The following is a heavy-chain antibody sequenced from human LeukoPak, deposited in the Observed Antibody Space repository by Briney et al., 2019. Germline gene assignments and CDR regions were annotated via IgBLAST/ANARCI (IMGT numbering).Heavy chain of an antibody. D-gene: IGHD2-15*01. CDR1: GFTFSSYA. V-gene: IGHV3-23*01. J-gene: IGHJ4*02. CDR2: ISGSGGST. Sequence: GGSLRLSCAASGFTFSSYAMSWVRQAPGKGLEWVSAISGSGGSTYYADSVKGRFTICRDNSKNTLYLQMNSLRAEDTAVYYCAKRPVIILCSGGSCYSGYFDYWGQGTLVTVSS. CDR3: AKRPVIILCSGGSCYSGYFDY.